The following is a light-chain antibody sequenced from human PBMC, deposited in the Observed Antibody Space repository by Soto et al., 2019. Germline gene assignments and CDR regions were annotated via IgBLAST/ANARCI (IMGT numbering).Light chain of an antibody. CDR2: EGS. CDR3: CSYAGSSTPSYV. V-gene: IGLV2-23*01. Sequence: QSVLTQPASVSGSPGQSITISCTGTSSDVGSYNLVSWYQQHPGKAPKPMIYEGSKRPSGVSNRFSGSKSGNTASLTISGLQAEDEADYYCCSYAGSSTPSYVFGTGTKVTVL. CDR1: SSDVGSYNL. J-gene: IGLJ1*01.